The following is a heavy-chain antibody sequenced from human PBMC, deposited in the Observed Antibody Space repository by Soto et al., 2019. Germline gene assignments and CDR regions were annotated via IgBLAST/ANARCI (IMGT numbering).Heavy chain of an antibody. CDR1: GGSISSYY. CDR3: ARDSGSYYNWFDP. Sequence: SETLSLTCTVSGGSISSYYWSWIRKPPGKGLEWIGYIYYSGSTKYNPSLKSRVTISVDTSKNQFSLKLSSVTAADTAVYYCARDSGSYYNWFDPWGQGTLVTVSS. J-gene: IGHJ5*02. D-gene: IGHD3-10*01. CDR2: IYYSGST. V-gene: IGHV4-59*01.